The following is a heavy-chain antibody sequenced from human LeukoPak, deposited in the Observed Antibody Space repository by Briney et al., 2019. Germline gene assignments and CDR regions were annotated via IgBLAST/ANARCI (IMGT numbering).Heavy chain of an antibody. V-gene: IGHV3-23*01. CDR1: GFTLSNYA. Sequence: GGSLRLSCAASGFTLSNYAMSWVRQAPGKGLEWVSAISGSGGSTYYAESVKGRFTISRDNSKDTLYLQMNNVRAEDTAVYCCAKVWAYYFDSWGQGTLVTVSS. CDR2: ISGSGGST. D-gene: IGHD3-16*01. CDR3: AKVWAYYFDS. J-gene: IGHJ4*02.